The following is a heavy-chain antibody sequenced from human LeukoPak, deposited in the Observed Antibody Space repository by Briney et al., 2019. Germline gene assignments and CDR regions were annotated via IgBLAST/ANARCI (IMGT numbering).Heavy chain of an antibody. CDR3: AGAAAGTPYYYGMDV. CDR2: INHSGST. CDR1: GGSLSGYY. Sequence: PSETLSLTCAVYGGSLSGYYWSWIRQPPGKGLEWIGEINHSGSTNYNPSLKSRVTISVDTSKNRFSLKLSSVTAADTAVYYCAGAAAGTPYYYGMDVWGQGTTVTVSS. V-gene: IGHV4-34*01. J-gene: IGHJ6*02. D-gene: IGHD6-13*01.